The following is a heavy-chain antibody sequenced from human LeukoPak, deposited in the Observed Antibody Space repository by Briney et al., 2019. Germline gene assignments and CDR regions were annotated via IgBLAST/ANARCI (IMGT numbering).Heavy chain of an antibody. V-gene: IGHV5-51*01. J-gene: IGHJ5*02. Sequence: GESLKISCKGSGYSFTSYWIGWVRQMPGKGLEWMGIIYPGDSDTRYSPSFQGQVTISADKSISTAYLQWSSLKASDTAMYYCARAPRYYYDSSGYRNWFDPWGQGTLVTVSS. CDR2: IYPGDSDT. D-gene: IGHD3-22*01. CDR1: GYSFTSYW. CDR3: ARAPRYYYDSSGYRNWFDP.